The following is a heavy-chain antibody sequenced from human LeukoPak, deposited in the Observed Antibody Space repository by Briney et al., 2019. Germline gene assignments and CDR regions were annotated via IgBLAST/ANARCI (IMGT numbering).Heavy chain of an antibody. CDR3: ARDGDIVATITDH. J-gene: IGHJ4*02. D-gene: IGHD5-12*01. CDR2: ISWNSGSI. Sequence: GGSLRLSCAASGFAFDDYAMHWVRQAPGKGLEWVSGISWNSGSIGYADSVKGRFTISRDNAKNSLYLQMNSLRAEDTAVYYCARDGDIVATITDHWGQGTLVTVSS. CDR1: GFAFDDYA. V-gene: IGHV3-9*01.